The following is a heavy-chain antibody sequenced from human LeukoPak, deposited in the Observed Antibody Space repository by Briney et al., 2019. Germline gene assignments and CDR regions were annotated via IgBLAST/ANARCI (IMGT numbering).Heavy chain of an antibody. Sequence: GGSLRLSCAASGFSFSSYSMNWVRQPPGKGLEWVSSISSSSSYIYYADSVKGRFTISRDNAKNSLYLQMNSLRAEDTAVYYCARANLDYYDSSGNGGDYWGQGTLVTVSS. CDR2: ISSSSSYI. CDR1: GFSFSSYS. V-gene: IGHV3-21*01. J-gene: IGHJ4*02. D-gene: IGHD3-22*01. CDR3: ARANLDYYDSSGNGGDY.